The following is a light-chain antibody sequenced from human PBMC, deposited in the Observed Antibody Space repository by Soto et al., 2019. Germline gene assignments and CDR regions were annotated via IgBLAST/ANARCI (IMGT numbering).Light chain of an antibody. Sequence: EIVMTQSPATLSVSPGERATLSCRASQSVSTNLVWYQQKPGQAPRLLIYGASTRATGIPARFSGSGSGTEFTLTISSLQSEDFEVYYCQQYNNWPPLPFGGGTKVDIK. CDR3: QQYNNWPPLP. CDR2: GAS. V-gene: IGKV3-15*01. CDR1: QSVSTN. J-gene: IGKJ4*01.